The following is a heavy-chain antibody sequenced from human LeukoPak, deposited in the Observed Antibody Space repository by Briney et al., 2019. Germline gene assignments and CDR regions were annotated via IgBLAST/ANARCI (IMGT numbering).Heavy chain of an antibody. CDR1: GGSISSSNW. Sequence: SGTLSLTCAVSGGSISSSNWWSWVRQPPGKGLEWIGEIFHSGTGNYNPSLKSRVTISVDKSNNQFSLRLTSVTAEDTAVYYCARISNWFDPWGQGTLVTVSS. J-gene: IGHJ5*02. CDR2: IFHSGTG. V-gene: IGHV4-4*02. CDR3: ARISNWFDP.